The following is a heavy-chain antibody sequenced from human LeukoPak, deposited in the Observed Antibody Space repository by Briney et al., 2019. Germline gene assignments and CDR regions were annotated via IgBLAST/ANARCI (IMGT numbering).Heavy chain of an antibody. J-gene: IGHJ4*02. Sequence: SETLSLTCTVSGGSISSSSYYWGWIRQPPGKGLEWIGYIYYSGSTYYNPSLKSRVTISVDTSKNQFSLKLSSVTAADTAVYYCARDSLEWYSFDYWGQGTLVTVSS. D-gene: IGHD3-3*01. CDR1: GGSISSSSYY. V-gene: IGHV4-30-4*08. CDR3: ARDSLEWYSFDY. CDR2: IYYSGST.